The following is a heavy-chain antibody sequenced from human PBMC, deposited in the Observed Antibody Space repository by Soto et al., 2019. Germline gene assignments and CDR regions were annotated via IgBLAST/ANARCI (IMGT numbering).Heavy chain of an antibody. CDR3: ARDQAMYSRSWYYLWLDP. V-gene: IGHV4-4*02. D-gene: IGHD6-13*01. CDR2: IYHSGST. J-gene: IGHJ5*02. CDR1: GGSISSGNW. Sequence: SETLSLTCAVSGGSISSGNWWSWVRQPPGKGLEWIGEIYHSGSTNYNPSLKSRVTISVDKSKNQFSLKLSSVTAADTAVYYCARDQAMYSRSWYYLWLDPWGKGTLVT.